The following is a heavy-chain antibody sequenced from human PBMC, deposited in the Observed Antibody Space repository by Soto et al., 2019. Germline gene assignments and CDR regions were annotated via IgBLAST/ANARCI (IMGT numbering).Heavy chain of an antibody. CDR3: ARDIGFDYVN. D-gene: IGHD3-16*01. J-gene: IGHJ4*02. Sequence: PGGSLRLSCAASGFTFSSYSMNWVRQAPGKGLEWVANIKQDGSQKYYVDSVKGRFTISRDSAGNALHLTMNYLSAEDTGVYFCARDIGFDYVNWGQGTLVTVSS. V-gene: IGHV3-7*01. CDR1: GFTFSSYS. CDR2: IKQDGSQK.